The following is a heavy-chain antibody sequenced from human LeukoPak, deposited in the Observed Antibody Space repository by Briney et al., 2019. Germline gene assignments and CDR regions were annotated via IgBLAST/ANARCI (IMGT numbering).Heavy chain of an antibody. J-gene: IGHJ6*03. Sequence: PGGSLRLSCAASGFTVSSNYMSWVRQAPGKGLEWVSVIYSGGSTYYADSVKGRYTISRDNSKNTLYLQMNSLRAEDTAVYYCARIKTTMVRGVTVDYYYYYYMDVWGKGTTVTISS. D-gene: IGHD3-10*01. CDR3: ARIKTTMVRGVTVDYYYYYYMDV. V-gene: IGHV3-53*01. CDR2: IYSGGST. CDR1: GFTVSSNY.